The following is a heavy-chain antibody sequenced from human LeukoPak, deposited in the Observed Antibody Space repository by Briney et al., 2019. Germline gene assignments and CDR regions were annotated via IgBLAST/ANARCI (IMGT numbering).Heavy chain of an antibody. Sequence: SETLSLTCTVSGGSISSSSYYWGWICQPPGKGLEWTGNIYYSGSTYYNPSLKSRVTISVDTSKNQFSLKLSSVTAADTAVYYCARLYCGGDCYSGTFDYWGQGTLVTVSS. D-gene: IGHD2-21*02. J-gene: IGHJ4*02. CDR1: GGSISSSSYY. CDR3: ARLYCGGDCYSGTFDY. V-gene: IGHV4-39*01. CDR2: IYYSGST.